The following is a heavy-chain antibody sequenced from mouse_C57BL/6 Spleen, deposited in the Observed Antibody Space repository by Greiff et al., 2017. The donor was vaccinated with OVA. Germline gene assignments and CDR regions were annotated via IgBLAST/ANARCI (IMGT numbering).Heavy chain of an antibody. J-gene: IGHJ3*01. V-gene: IGHV1-55*01. CDR2: IYPGSGST. D-gene: IGHD2-2*01. Sequence: QVQLQQPGAELVKPGASVKMSCKASGYTFTSYWITWVKQRPGQGLAWIGDIYPGSGSTNYNVKFKSKATLTVDTASSTAYMQLSSLTSEDSAVYYCARSYGYDRWFAYWGQGTLVTVSA. CDR3: ARSYGYDRWFAY. CDR1: GYTFTSYW.